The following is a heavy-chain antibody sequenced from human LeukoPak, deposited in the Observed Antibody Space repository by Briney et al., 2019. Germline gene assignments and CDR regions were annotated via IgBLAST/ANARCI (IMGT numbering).Heavy chain of an antibody. V-gene: IGHV4-59*08. CDR3: ARHFKSGLQRWFDP. CDR1: GGSISSYF. Sequence: SETLSLTCTVSGGSISSYFWSWIRQPPGKGLEWIGYIYYSGSTNYNPSLKSRVTISVDTSKNQFSLNPNSVTAADTAVYYCARHFKSGLQRWFDPWGQGTLVTVSS. CDR2: IYYSGST. D-gene: IGHD6-25*01. J-gene: IGHJ5*02.